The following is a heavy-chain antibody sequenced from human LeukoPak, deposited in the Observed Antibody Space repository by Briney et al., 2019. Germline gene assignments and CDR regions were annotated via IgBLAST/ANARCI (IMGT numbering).Heavy chain of an antibody. V-gene: IGHV1-3*01. Sequence: RASVKVSCKASGYTFTSYAMHWVRQAPGQRLEWMGWINAGNGSTKYSQKFRGRVTITRDTSASTAYMELSSLRSEDTAVYYCARDPLRYFGIVTLSYGMDVWGKGTTVTVSS. D-gene: IGHD3-9*01. J-gene: IGHJ6*04. CDR3: ARDPLRYFGIVTLSYGMDV. CDR1: GYTFTSYA. CDR2: INAGNGST.